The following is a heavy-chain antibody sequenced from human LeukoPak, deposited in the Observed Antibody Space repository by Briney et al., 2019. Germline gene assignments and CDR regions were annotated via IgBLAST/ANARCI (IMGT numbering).Heavy chain of an antibody. Sequence: GGSLRLSCAASGFTFSRCAMHWVRQAPGKGLEWVAVISYDGSHKYYADSVRGRFAISRDNSKNTLFLQMNSLRAEDTAVYYCATEAVGAIYFDYWGQGTLVTVSS. D-gene: IGHD1-26*01. J-gene: IGHJ4*02. CDR2: ISYDGSHK. CDR3: ATEAVGAIYFDY. V-gene: IGHV3-30*09. CDR1: GFTFSRCA.